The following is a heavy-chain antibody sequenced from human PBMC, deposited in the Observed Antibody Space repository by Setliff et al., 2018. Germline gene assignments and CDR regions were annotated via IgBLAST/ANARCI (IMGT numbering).Heavy chain of an antibody. CDR3: ARMSTSGPHYDY. CDR1: GYTSTTNA. CDR2: IHAGSSNT. J-gene: IGHJ4*02. D-gene: IGHD2-8*02. V-gene: IGHV1-3*01. Sequence: ASVKVSCKASGYTSTTNAFHWVRQAPGQTLEWMGWIHAGSSNTLYSQRFQDRITISRDTSATTVHMELSSLRSDDTAVYYCARMSTSGPHYDYWGQGTLVTV.